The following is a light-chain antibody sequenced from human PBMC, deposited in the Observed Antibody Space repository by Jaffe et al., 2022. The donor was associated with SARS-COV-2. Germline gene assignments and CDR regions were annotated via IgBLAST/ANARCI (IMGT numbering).Light chain of an antibody. CDR2: AAS. Sequence: DIQMTQFPRSLSASLGDRVSIACRASQDIGTYLNWYQQIPGKAPKLLIYAASSLQPGVSSRFSGGGSGTDFTLTINNLQPEDFATFYCQQSYNTPYTFGQGTKVEI. V-gene: IGKV1-39*01. J-gene: IGKJ2*01. CDR3: QQSYNTPYT. CDR1: QDIGTY.